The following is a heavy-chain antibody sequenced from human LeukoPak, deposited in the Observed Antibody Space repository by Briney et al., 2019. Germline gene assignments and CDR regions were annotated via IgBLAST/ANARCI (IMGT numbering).Heavy chain of an antibody. CDR2: INHSGST. D-gene: IGHD3-9*01. Sequence: SETLSLTCAVYGGSFSGYYWSWIRQPPGKGLEWIGEINHSGSTNYNPSLKSRVTISVDTSKNQFSLKLSSVTAADTAVYYCARAPPYYDILTGYWRYYGMDVWGQGTTVTVSS. CDR3: ARAPPYYDILTGYWRYYGMDV. CDR1: GGSFSGYY. J-gene: IGHJ6*02. V-gene: IGHV4-34*01.